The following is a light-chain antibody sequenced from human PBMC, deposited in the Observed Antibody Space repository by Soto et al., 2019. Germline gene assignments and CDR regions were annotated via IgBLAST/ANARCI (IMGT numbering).Light chain of an antibody. CDR2: DVS. J-gene: IGLJ2*01. V-gene: IGLV2-14*03. Sequence: QSALTQPASVSGSPGQSITISCTGTSSDVGGYNYVSWYQQQPGKAPKLMICDVSNRPSGVSNRFSGSKSGNTASLTISGLQAEDEADYYCRSYTSSSTLVVFGGGTKLTVL. CDR1: SSDVGGYNY. CDR3: RSYTSSSTLVV.